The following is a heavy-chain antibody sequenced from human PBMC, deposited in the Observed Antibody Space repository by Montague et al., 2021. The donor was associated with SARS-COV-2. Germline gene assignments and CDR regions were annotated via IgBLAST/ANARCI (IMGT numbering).Heavy chain of an antibody. D-gene: IGHD1-1*01. CDR3: TSGREGNYNVMDV. CDR2: TYYRSKWYN. V-gene: IGHV6-1*01. J-gene: IGHJ6*02. Sequence: CAISGDSVSSNSATWNWVRQSPSRGLEWLGRTYYRSKWYNDYAVXXRCRVTINPDTSKNQFPLQLNSVTPEDTAIYYCTSGREGNYNVMDVWGQGTTVTVSS. CDR1: GDSVSSNSAT.